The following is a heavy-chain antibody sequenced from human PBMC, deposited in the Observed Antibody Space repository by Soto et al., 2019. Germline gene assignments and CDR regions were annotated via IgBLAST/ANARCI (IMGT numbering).Heavy chain of an antibody. CDR2: IIPIFGTA. CDR3: ARRLRFLEMGYYGMDV. Sequence: QVQLVQSGAEVKKPGSSVKVSCKASGGTFSSYAISWVRQAPGQGLEWMGGIIPIFGTANYAQKFQGRVTITXXEXPXXAYMELSSLRSEDTAVYYCARRLRFLEMGYYGMDVWGQGTTVTVSS. V-gene: IGHV1-69*05. CDR1: GGTFSSYA. J-gene: IGHJ6*02. D-gene: IGHD3-3*01.